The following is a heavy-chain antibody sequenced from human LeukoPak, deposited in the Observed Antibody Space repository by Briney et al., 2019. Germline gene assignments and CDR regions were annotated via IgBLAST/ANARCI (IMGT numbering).Heavy chain of an antibody. CDR1: GGSISSYY. D-gene: IGHD6-19*01. CDR3: ARDGGSSGWYDY. J-gene: IGHJ4*02. V-gene: IGHV4-59*01. Sequence: TSETLSLTCTVSGGSISSYYWSWIRQPPGKGLEWIGYIYYSGSTNYNPSLKSRVTISVDTSKNQFSLKPSSVTAADTAVYYCARDGGSSGWYDYWGQGTLVTVSS. CDR2: IYYSGST.